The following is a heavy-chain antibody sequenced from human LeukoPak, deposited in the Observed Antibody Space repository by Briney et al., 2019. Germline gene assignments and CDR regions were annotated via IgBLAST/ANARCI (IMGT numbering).Heavy chain of an antibody. CDR3: ARGPPNGHDDSSGYYVPACFDY. CDR1: DYSISGGYY. Sequence: SETLSLTCTVSDYSISGGYYWGWIRPPPGKGLEWIGSIYHSGITYYNPSLKSRVTISVDTSKNHFSLKLTSVTAADTALYYCARGPPNGHDDSSGYYVPACFDYWGQGTLVTVSS. J-gene: IGHJ4*02. D-gene: IGHD3-22*01. V-gene: IGHV4-38-2*02. CDR2: IYHSGIT.